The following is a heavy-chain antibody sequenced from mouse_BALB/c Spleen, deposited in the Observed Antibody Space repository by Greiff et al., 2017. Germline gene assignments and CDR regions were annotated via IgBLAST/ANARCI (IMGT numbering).Heavy chain of an antibody. J-gene: IGHJ4*01. CDR2: IYPGDGDT. Sequence: QVQLQQSGAELVRPGSSVKISCKASGYAFSSYWMNWVKQRPGQGLEWIGQIYPGDGDTNYNGKFKGKATLTADKSSSTAYMQLSSLTSEDSAVYFCANYYDYAMDYWGQGTSVTVSS. CDR1: GYAFSSYW. V-gene: IGHV1-80*01. D-gene: IGHD1-1*01. CDR3: ANYYDYAMDY.